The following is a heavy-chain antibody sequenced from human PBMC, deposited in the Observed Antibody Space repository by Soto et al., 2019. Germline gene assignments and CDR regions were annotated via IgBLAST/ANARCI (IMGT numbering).Heavy chain of an antibody. CDR2: INPSGGST. Sequence: GASLKVSCKSSGYTFTSYYMHWVRQAHGQGLEWMGIINPSGGSTSYAQKFQGRVTMTRDTSTSTVYMELSSLRSEDTAVYYCARNLANGSGSYYNFDYWGQGTLVTVS. V-gene: IGHV1-46*01. J-gene: IGHJ4*02. D-gene: IGHD3-10*01. CDR1: GYTFTSYY. CDR3: ARNLANGSGSYYNFDY.